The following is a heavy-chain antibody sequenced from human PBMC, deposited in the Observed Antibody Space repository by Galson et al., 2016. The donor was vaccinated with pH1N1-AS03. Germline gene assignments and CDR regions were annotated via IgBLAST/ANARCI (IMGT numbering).Heavy chain of an antibody. V-gene: IGHV4-59*01. Sequence: LSLTCTVSGGSISSYYWSWIRQPPGKGLEWIAYIHYSGNTNYNPSLKRRVTISVDTSKNQFSLKLTSVTAADTAIYYCARAKDITVVPAAIGTFDPWGQGTLVAVSS. D-gene: IGHD2-2*01. J-gene: IGHJ5*02. CDR1: GGSISSYY. CDR2: IHYSGNT. CDR3: ARAKDITVVPAAIGTFDP.